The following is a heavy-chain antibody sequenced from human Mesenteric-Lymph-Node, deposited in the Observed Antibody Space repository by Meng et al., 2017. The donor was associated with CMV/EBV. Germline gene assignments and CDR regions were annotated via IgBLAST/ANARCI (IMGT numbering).Heavy chain of an antibody. CDR1: GFTFSSYW. J-gene: IGHJ4*02. Sequence: GESLKISCAASGFTFSSYWMSWVRQAPGKGLEWVANIKQDGSEKYYVDSVKGRFTISRDSAKNSLYLQMNSLRAEDTAVYYCARAVAQEYWGQGTLVTVSS. D-gene: IGHD6-19*01. CDR3: ARAVAQEY. CDR2: IKQDGSEK. V-gene: IGHV3-7*01.